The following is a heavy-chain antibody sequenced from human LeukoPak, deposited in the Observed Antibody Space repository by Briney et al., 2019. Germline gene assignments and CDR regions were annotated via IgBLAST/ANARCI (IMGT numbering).Heavy chain of an antibody. J-gene: IGHJ4*02. D-gene: IGHD2-15*01. CDR3: ARVPTYCSGGSCYRTDY. V-gene: IGHV3-48*01. Sequence: GGSLRLSCAASGFTFSSYGMTWVRQAPGKGLEWVSYISSSSSTIYYADSVKGRFTISRDNAKNSLYLQLNSLRAEDTAVYYCARVPTYCSGGSCYRTDYWGQGTLVTVSS. CDR1: GFTFSSYG. CDR2: ISSSSSTI.